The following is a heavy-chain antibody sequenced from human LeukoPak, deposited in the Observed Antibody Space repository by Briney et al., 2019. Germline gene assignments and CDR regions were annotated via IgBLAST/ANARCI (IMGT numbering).Heavy chain of an antibody. CDR1: GFTFEHYA. V-gene: IGHV3-43*02. CDR3: AKDRDTTGYEH. J-gene: IGHJ1*01. CDR2: VTGDGSST. Sequence: PGGSLRLSCAASGFTFEHYAMHWVRQAPGKGLEWVSFVTGDGSSTYYADSVKGRFTISRDNSKNSLYLQMNSLRIEDTALYYCAKDRDTTGYEHWGQGTLVTVSS. D-gene: IGHD3-22*01.